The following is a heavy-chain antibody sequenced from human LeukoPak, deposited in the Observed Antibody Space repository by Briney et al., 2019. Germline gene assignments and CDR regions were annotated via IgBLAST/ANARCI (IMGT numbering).Heavy chain of an antibody. CDR2: IYYSGST. CDR1: GGSISSYY. J-gene: IGHJ4*02. Sequence: SETLSLTCTVSGGSISSYYWSWIRQPPGKGLEWIGYIYYSGSTNYNPSLKSRVTISVDSSKNQFSLKLSSVTAADTAVYYCARLMEGIDYWGQGTLVTVSS. CDR3: ARLMEGIDY. D-gene: IGHD3-10*01. V-gene: IGHV4-59*08.